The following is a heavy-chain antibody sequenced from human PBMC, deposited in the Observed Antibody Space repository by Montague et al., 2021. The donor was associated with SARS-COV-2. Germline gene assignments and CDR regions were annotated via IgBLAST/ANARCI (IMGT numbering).Heavy chain of an antibody. V-gene: IGHV4-39*07. Sequence: SETLSLTCSVSDASISTSNYWGWLRQTPGKGLEWIASIHFTGTTXXKPXXXSRVTISVDTSKNQFSLKSTSLTAADTAIYFCARDRNDGYDRFFDYWGQGTLVTVSS. D-gene: IGHD5-12*01. CDR2: IHFTGTT. CDR1: DASISTSNY. J-gene: IGHJ4*02. CDR3: ARDRNDGYDRFFDY.